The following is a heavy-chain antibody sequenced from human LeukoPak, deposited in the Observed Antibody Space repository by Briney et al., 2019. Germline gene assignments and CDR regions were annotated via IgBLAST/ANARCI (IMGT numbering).Heavy chain of an antibody. CDR3: ARSSAWRNFDY. CDR1: GYSFSTYD. CDR2: MNPNSGYA. J-gene: IGHJ4*02. Sequence: GASVKVSCRASGYSFSTYDIIWVRQTTGQGLEWMGWMNPNSGYAGYAQKFQGRVTITRDTSISTAYMELSSLRPDDTAIYFCARSSAWRNFDYWGQGTLVTVSS. D-gene: IGHD6-25*01. V-gene: IGHV1-8*03.